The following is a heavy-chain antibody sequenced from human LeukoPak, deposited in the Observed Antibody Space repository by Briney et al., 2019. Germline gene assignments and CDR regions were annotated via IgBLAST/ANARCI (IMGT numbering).Heavy chain of an antibody. CDR2: IHSDGIT. J-gene: IGHJ4*02. D-gene: IGHD5-12*01. CDR3: ASTSIIRGYDHDQYY. V-gene: IGHV3-53*01. CDR1: GFTVSSNY. Sequence: GGSLRLSCAASGFTVSSNYMSWVRQAPGKGLEWVSVIHSDGITYYADSVKGRFTISRDNSINTLYLQMSILRAEDTALYYCASTSIIRGYDHDQYYWGQGTLVTVSS.